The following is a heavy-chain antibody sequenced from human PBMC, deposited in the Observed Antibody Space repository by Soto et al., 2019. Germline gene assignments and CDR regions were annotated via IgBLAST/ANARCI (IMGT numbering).Heavy chain of an antibody. CDR1: GFVFSSYS. CDR2: ISGSGDSS. CDR3: ANGIVEGRRHYYAMDV. J-gene: IGHJ6*02. Sequence: EVHLLESGRGLVKPGGSLRLSCAASGFVFSSYSMSWARQAPGKGLEWVSVISGSGDSSYYANSVKGRFTISRDNSKNMLYLEMGSLRDEDTAVYYCANGIVEGRRHYYAMDVWGQGTPVVVSS. V-gene: IGHV3-23*01. D-gene: IGHD3-22*01.